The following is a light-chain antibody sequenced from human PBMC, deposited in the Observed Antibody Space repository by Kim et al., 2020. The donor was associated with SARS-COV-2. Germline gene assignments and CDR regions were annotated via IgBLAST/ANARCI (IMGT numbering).Light chain of an antibody. J-gene: IGLJ1*01. CDR2: EDD. CDR3: QGGDITTDDYV. V-gene: IGLV3-21*02. Sequence: QGQTATITWGGKNMGTRGVNWDHQKPGPAPPLVVYEDDARPSGIPDRFWGSNAGNPATLTIRRVEAGDEADYYCQGGDITTDDYVFGPGTKVTVL. CDR1: NMGTRG.